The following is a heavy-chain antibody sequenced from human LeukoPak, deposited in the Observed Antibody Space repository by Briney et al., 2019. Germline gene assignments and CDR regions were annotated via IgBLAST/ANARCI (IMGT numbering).Heavy chain of an antibody. Sequence: GASVNVSCKASGYRFTSYYMHWVRQAPGQGLEWMGVIYPSADSTSYAQKFQGRVTMTSDTSLVYMELSSLRSEDTAVYFCARGVYCTRTSCYNTRGLVDYWGQGTLVTVSS. CDR2: IYPSADST. J-gene: IGHJ4*02. CDR3: ARGVYCTRTSCYNTRGLVDY. CDR1: GYRFTSYY. D-gene: IGHD2-2*02. V-gene: IGHV1-46*01.